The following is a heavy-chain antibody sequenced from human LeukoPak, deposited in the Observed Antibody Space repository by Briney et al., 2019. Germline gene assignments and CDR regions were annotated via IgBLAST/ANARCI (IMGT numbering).Heavy chain of an antibody. V-gene: IGHV1-69*04. D-gene: IGHD2-2*01. J-gene: IGHJ6*02. Sequence: SVKVSCKASGYTFTNYAMNWVRQAPGQGLEWMGRIIPILGIANYAQKFQGRVTITADKSTSTAYMELSSLRSEDTAVYYCARDGGDCSSTSCYDYYYGMDVWGQGTTVTVSS. CDR3: ARDGGDCSSTSCYDYYYGMDV. CDR2: IIPILGIA. CDR1: GYTFTNYA.